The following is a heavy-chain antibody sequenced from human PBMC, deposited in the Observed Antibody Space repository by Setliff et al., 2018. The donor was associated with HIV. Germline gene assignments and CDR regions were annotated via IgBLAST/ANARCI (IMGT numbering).Heavy chain of an antibody. V-gene: IGHV1-2*06. CDR3: ARDSRWTTAGYYYYNYMDV. D-gene: IGHD1-1*01. CDR1: GYTFTGYY. CDR2: INPNSGAT. J-gene: IGHJ6*03. Sequence: ASVKVSCKASGYTFTGYYIHWVRQAPGQGLEWVGRINPNSGATNCAQKFQGRVTMTRDTSIRTAFMNLSRLRSDDTAVYFCARDSRWTTAGYYYYNYMDVWGKGTTVTVSS.